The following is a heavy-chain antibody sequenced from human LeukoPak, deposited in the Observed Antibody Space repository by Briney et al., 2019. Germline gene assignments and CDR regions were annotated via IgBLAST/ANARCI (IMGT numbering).Heavy chain of an antibody. Sequence: GASVKVSCKASGGTFSSYAISWERQAPGQGLEWMGGIIPIFGTANYAQKFQGRVTITTDESTSTAYMELSSLRSEDTAVYYCASNRGDDFDYWGQGTLVTVSS. CDR3: ASNRGDDFDY. CDR2: IIPIFGTA. D-gene: IGHD1-14*01. V-gene: IGHV1-69*05. J-gene: IGHJ4*02. CDR1: GGTFSSYA.